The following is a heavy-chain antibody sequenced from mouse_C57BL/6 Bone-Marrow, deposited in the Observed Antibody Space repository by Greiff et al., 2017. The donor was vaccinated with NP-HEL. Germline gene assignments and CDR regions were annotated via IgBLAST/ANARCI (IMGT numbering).Heavy chain of an antibody. V-gene: IGHV1-82*01. CDR1: GYAFSSSW. J-gene: IGHJ2*01. Sequence: ESGPELVKPGASVKISCKASGYAFSSSWMNWVKQRPGKGLEWIGRIYPGDGDTNYNGKFKGKATLTADKSSSTAYMQLSSLTSEDSAVYFCARWDTTYFDYWGQGTTLTVSS. CDR3: ARWDTTYFDY. CDR2: IYPGDGDT. D-gene: IGHD1-1*01.